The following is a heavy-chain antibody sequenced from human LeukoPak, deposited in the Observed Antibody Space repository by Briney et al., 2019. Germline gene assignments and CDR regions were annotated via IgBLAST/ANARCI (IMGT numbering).Heavy chain of an antibody. Sequence: GGSLRLSCAASGFTFSSYSMNWVRQAPGKGLEWVSSISSSSSYRYYADSVKGRFTISRDNAKNSLYLQMNSLRAEDTAVYYCARGHQGFGESIDYWGQGTLVTVSS. CDR1: GFTFSSYS. J-gene: IGHJ4*02. CDR3: ARGHQGFGESIDY. CDR2: ISSSSSYR. V-gene: IGHV3-21*01. D-gene: IGHD3-10*01.